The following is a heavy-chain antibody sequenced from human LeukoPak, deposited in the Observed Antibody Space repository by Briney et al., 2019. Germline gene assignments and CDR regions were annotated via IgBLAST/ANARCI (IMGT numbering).Heavy chain of an antibody. J-gene: IGHJ4*02. CDR1: GGSISGYY. CDR2: IYCSGST. D-gene: IGHD4-17*01. CDR3: ARRNYGDYDHYFDY. V-gene: IGHV4-59*08. Sequence: PSETLSLTCTVSGGSISGYYWSWIRQPPGKGLEWIGCIYCSGSTTYNPSLKGRVTISGDTSRNQFSLRLSSVTAAGTAIYFCARRNYGDYDHYFDYWGQGILVTVSS.